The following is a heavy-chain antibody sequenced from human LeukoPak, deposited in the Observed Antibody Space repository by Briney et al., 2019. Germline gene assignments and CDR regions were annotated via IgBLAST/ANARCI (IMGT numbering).Heavy chain of an antibody. D-gene: IGHD5-18*01. V-gene: IGHV1-69*13. Sequence: SVKVSCKASGGTFSSYAISWVRQAPGQGLEWMGGIIPIFGTANYAQKFQGRVTITADESTSTAYMELSSLRSEDTAVYYCARDGQSTDTAMVTPDAFDIWGQGTMVTVSS. J-gene: IGHJ3*02. CDR1: GGTFSSYA. CDR2: IIPIFGTA. CDR3: ARDGQSTDTAMVTPDAFDI.